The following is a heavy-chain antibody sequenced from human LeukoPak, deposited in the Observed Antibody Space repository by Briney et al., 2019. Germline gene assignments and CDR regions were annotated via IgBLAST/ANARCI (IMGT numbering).Heavy chain of an antibody. Sequence: TSQTLSLTCTVSGGSISSGDCYWSWIRQPPGKSLEWIGYIYSSGSTYYNPSLKSRLTISVDTSKNQFSLKLSSVTAADTAVYYCARGGLAAPPGYAFDLWGQGTMVTVSS. D-gene: IGHD2-15*01. CDR2: IYSSGST. CDR1: GGSISSGDCY. V-gene: IGHV4-30-4*01. J-gene: IGHJ3*01. CDR3: ARGGLAAPPGYAFDL.